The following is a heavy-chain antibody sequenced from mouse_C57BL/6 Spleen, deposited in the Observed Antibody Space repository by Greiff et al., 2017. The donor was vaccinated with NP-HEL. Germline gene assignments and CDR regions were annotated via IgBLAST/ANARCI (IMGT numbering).Heavy chain of an antibody. CDR2: ISSGSSTI. J-gene: IGHJ4*01. CDR3: AFYSNYGYYAMDY. D-gene: IGHD2-5*01. Sequence: EVKLQESGGGLVKPGGSLKLSCAASGFTFSDYGMHWVRQAPEKGLEWVAYISSGSSTIYYADTVKGRFTISRDNAKNTLFLQMTSLRSEDTAMYYCAFYSNYGYYAMDYWGQGTSVTVSS. CDR1: GFTFSDYG. V-gene: IGHV5-17*01.